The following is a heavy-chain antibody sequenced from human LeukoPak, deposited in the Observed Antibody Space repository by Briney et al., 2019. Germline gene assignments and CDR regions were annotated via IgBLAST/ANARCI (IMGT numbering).Heavy chain of an antibody. Sequence: SETLSLTCTVSGGSISSYYWSWIRQPPGKGLEWIGYIYYSGSTNYNPSLQSRVTISVDTSKNQFSLKLSSVTAADTAVYYCARSGDYYDSSGYHYVAFDYWGQGTLVTVSS. CDR1: GGSISSYY. CDR2: IYYSGST. CDR3: ARSGDYYDSSGYHYVAFDY. J-gene: IGHJ4*02. D-gene: IGHD3-22*01. V-gene: IGHV4-59*01.